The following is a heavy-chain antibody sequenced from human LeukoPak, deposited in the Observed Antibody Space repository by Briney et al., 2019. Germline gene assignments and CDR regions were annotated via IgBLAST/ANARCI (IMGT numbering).Heavy chain of an antibody. V-gene: IGHV3-48*01. J-gene: IGHJ4*02. Sequence: GGSLRLSCAASGFTFSSHGMHWVRQAPGKGLEWVSYISSSSSTIYYADSVKGRFTISRDNAKNSLYLQMNSLRAENTAVYYCARGGSEFDYWGQGTLVTVSS. CDR1: GFTFSSHG. CDR2: ISSSSSTI. D-gene: IGHD3-10*01. CDR3: ARGGSEFDY.